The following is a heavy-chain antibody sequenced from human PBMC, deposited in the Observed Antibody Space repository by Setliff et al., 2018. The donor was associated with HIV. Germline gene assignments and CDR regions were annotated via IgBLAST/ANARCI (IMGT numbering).Heavy chain of an antibody. J-gene: IGHJ2*01. CDR1: GGSITRTPYY. CDR3: ARVFYDSGGFFTTAGPLYLDL. D-gene: IGHD3-22*01. V-gene: IGHV4-39*07. CDR2: IHHSGTA. Sequence: SETLSLTCTVSGGSITRTPYYWGWIRQPPGKGLEWIGSIHHSGTAYDNPSLKSRVTISVDPSKNQIYVNLFSVTAADTAIYYCARVFYDSGGFFTTAGPLYLDLWGRGTLVTVSS.